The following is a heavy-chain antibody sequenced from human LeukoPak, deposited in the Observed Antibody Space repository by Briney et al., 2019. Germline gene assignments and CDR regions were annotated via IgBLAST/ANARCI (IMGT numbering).Heavy chain of an antibody. V-gene: IGHV4-38-2*02. CDR1: GYSISSGYY. J-gene: IGHJ3*02. CDR3: ARDLLLWFGELPRYPHDAFDI. Sequence: PSETLSLTCTVSGYSISSGYYWGWIRQPPGKGLEWIGSIYHSGSTYYNPSLKSRVTISVDTSKNQFSLKLSSVTAADAAVYYCARDLLLWFGELPRYPHDAFDIWGQGTMVTVSS. CDR2: IYHSGST. D-gene: IGHD3-10*01.